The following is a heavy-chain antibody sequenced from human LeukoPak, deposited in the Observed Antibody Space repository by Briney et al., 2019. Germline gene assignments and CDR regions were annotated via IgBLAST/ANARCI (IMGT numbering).Heavy chain of an antibody. CDR1: GFTFSSYA. J-gene: IGHJ4*02. V-gene: IGHV3-48*03. Sequence: GGSLRLSCAASGFTFSSYAIHWVRQAPGKGLEWVSYISTSGSIINYADSVKGRFTISRDNAKNSLYLQMNSLTAEDTALYYCARGRIYFDYWGQGTLVTVSS. CDR2: ISTSGSII. CDR3: ARGRIYFDY.